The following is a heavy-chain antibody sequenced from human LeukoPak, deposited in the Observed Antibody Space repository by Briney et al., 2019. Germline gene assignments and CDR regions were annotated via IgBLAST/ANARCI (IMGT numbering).Heavy chain of an antibody. CDR3: ARGGKYYDILTGYYGMDV. CDR2: IYYSGST. CDR1: GGSVSSGSYY. V-gene: IGHV4-61*01. J-gene: IGHJ6*04. D-gene: IGHD3-9*01. Sequence: SETLSLNCTVSGGSVSSGSYYWSWIRQPPGKGLEWIGYIYYSGSTNYNPSLKSRVTISVDTSKNQFSLKLSSVTAADTAVYYCARGGKYYDILTGYYGMDVWGKGTMVTVSS.